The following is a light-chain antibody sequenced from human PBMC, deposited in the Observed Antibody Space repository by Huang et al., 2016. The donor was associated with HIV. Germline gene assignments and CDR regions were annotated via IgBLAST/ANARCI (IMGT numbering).Light chain of an antibody. CDR1: QSVSTN. CDR3: QQYDNWPPLT. V-gene: IGKV3-15*01. J-gene: IGKJ4*01. Sequence: TQSPGTLSVSPGERANLSCRASQSVSTNLAWYQCKPGQAPRLLIFSASTRATDIPARFSGSGSGTDFALTISSLESEDFAVYYCQQYDNWPPLTFGGGTRVDIK. CDR2: SAS.